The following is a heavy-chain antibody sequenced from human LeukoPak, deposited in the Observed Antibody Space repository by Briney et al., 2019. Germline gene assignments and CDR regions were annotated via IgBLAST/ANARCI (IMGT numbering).Heavy chain of an antibody. J-gene: IGHJ6*02. D-gene: IGHD3-10*01. CDR3: ARDWWFGERGPYGMDV. V-gene: IGHV3-30-3*01. CDR1: GFTFSSYA. Sequence: GGSLRLSCAASGFTFSSYAMHWVRQAPGKGLEWVAVISYDGSNKYYADSVKGRFTISRDNSKNTLYLQMNSLRAEDTAVYYCARDWWFGERGPYGMDVWGQGTTVTVSS. CDR2: ISYDGSNK.